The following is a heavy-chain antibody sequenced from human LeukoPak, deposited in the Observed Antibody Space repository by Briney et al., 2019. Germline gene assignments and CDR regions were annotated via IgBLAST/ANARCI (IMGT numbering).Heavy chain of an antibody. J-gene: IGHJ4*02. CDR2: ITPMFGTP. Sequence: EASVKVSCKASGGTFSIYDISWVRQAPGQGLEWMGGITPMFGTPNYAQKFQGRVTITADESTSTVYMELSSLRSEDTAVYYCARGWLAETTVVTPYNYWGQGTLVAVSS. V-gene: IGHV1-69*01. CDR3: ARGWLAETTVVTPYNY. D-gene: IGHD4-23*01. CDR1: GGTFSIYD.